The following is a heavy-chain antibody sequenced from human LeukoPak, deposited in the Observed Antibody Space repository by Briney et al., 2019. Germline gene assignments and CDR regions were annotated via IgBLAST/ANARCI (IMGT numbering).Heavy chain of an antibody. D-gene: IGHD3-16*01. V-gene: IGHV3-74*01. Sequence: PGGSLRLSCAASGFTFSSYWMHWVRQAPGKGLVWVSRINTDGSSTSYADSVKGRFTISRDNSKNTLYLQMNSLRAEDTAVYYCAKTMITFGGIYPPNHFDYWGQGTLVTVSS. CDR2: INTDGSST. J-gene: IGHJ4*02. CDR3: AKTMITFGGIYPPNHFDY. CDR1: GFTFSSYW.